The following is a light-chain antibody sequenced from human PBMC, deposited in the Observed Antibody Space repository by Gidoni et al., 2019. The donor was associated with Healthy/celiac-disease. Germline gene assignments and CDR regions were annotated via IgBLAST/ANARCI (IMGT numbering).Light chain of an antibody. CDR2: GES. CDR3: QQYNNWPPWT. J-gene: IGKJ1*01. Sequence: EIVMTQSPATLSVSPGERATLSCRASQSVSSNLAWYQQKPGQAPRLLIYGESTRATGIPARFSGSGSGTEFTLTLSSLQSEAFAVYYCQQYNNWPPWTFGQXTKVEIK. CDR1: QSVSSN. V-gene: IGKV3-15*01.